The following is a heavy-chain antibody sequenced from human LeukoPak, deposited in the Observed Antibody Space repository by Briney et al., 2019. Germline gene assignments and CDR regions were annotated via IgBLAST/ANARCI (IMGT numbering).Heavy chain of an antibody. CDR3: ARDVRGWSGFDY. Sequence: SETLSLACSVSGGSISSYYWSWIRQPAGKGLEWIGRIYTTGSTDYNPPLKSRVTMSVDTSKNQFSLNLSSVTAADTAVYYCARDVRGWSGFDYWGQGTLVTVSS. CDR2: IYTTGST. CDR1: GGSISSYY. J-gene: IGHJ4*02. D-gene: IGHD3-3*01. V-gene: IGHV4-4*07.